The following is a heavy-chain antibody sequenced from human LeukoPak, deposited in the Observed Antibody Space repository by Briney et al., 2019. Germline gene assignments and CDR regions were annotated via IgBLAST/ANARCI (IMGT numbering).Heavy chain of an antibody. D-gene: IGHD5-18*01. V-gene: IGHV3-53*01. J-gene: IGHJ4*02. CDR1: GFTVSSKY. CDR2: IYSAGGT. Sequence: GGSLRLSCAASGFTVSSKYLSWVRQAPGKGLEWVSAIYSAGGTYYADSVKGRFTISRDNSKNTLYLQMNSLRAEDTAVYYCARNLDSYGSYWGQGTLVTVSS. CDR3: ARNLDSYGSY.